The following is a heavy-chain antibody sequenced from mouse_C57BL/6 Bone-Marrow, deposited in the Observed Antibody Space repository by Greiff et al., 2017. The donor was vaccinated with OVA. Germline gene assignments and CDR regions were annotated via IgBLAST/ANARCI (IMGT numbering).Heavy chain of an antibody. CDR3: TSYSNYYFDY. Sequence: VQLQQSGAELVRPGASVKLSCTASGFNIKDDYMHWVKQRPEQGLEWIGWIDPENGDTEYASKFQGKATITADTSSNTAYLQLSSLTSEDTAVYYCTSYSNYYFDYWGQGTTLTGSS. CDR1: GFNIKDDY. J-gene: IGHJ2*01. CDR2: IDPENGDT. V-gene: IGHV14-4*01. D-gene: IGHD2-5*01.